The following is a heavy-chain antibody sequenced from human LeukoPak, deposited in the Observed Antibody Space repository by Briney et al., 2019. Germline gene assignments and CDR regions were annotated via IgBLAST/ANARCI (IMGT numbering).Heavy chain of an antibody. J-gene: IGHJ4*02. CDR3: AKYHNPDSTGPFH. V-gene: IGHV3-23*01. Sequence: GGSLRLSCAASEFTLGSYAMSWVCQAPGKGLEWVSGISANGANTHYAESVRGRFIISRDNSKNTLYLQMNSLRAGDTALYFCAKYHNPDSTGPFHWGQGTLVTVSS. CDR2: ISANGANT. D-gene: IGHD3-22*01. CDR1: EFTLGSYA.